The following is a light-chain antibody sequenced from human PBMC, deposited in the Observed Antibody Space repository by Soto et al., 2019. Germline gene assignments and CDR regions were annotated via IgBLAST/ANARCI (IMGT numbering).Light chain of an antibody. V-gene: IGKV1-27*01. CDR1: HVISNY. CDR3: QKYNIALLR. CDR2: AAS. Sequence: DIQMNHSLVALSASVRDRVTITCRPIHVISNYLSFYHQKPGKVLKLLIYAASTLQSGVPSRFSGSGSGKDFTLTISSLQPEDVATYYCQKYNIALLRFGGGIRVAIK. J-gene: IGKJ4*01.